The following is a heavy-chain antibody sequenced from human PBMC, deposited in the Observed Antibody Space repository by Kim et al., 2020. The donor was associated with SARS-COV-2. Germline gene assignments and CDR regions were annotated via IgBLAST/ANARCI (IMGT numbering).Heavy chain of an antibody. D-gene: IGHD3-22*01. CDR2: ISYDGSNK. CDR1: GFTFSSYA. V-gene: IGHV3-30*04. CDR3: ARGPAYYDSSGYYYVY. Sequence: GGSLRLSCAASGFTFSSYAMHWVRQAPGKGLEWVAVISYDGSNKYYADSVKGRFTISRDNSKNTLYLQMNSLRAEDTAVYYCARGPAYYDSSGYYYVY. J-gene: IGHJ6*01.